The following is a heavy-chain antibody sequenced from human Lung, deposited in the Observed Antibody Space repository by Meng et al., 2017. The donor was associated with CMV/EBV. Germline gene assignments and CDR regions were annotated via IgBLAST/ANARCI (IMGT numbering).Heavy chain of an antibody. J-gene: IGHJ6*02. Sequence: SQTLSLTXAVYGGSFSGYYWSWIRQPPGKGLEWIGEIYHSGSTNYNPSLKSRVTISVDTSKNQFSLKLSSVTAADTAVYYCARSKRNNYYGSGSYSKNYGMDVWGQGTTVTVSS. CDR3: ARSKRNNYYGSGSYSKNYGMDV. V-gene: IGHV4-34*01. CDR1: GGSFSGYY. D-gene: IGHD3-10*01. CDR2: IYHSGST.